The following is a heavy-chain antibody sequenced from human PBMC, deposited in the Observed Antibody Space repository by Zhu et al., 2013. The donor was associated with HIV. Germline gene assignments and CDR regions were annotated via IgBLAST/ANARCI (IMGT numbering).Heavy chain of an antibody. V-gene: IGHV1-69*01. J-gene: IGHJ4*01. CDR1: GGTFSSHA. Sequence: QVQLVQSGAEVKKPGSSVKVSCKASGGTFSSHAISWVRQAPGQGFEWLGGVIPFFRVNNYAQKFKGRLSLSADESTSTDYMDLTGLTSEDTAVYFCARREKTHDGSNLFDYWGQGTLVTVSA. CDR2: VIPFFRVN. D-gene: IGHD1-1*01. CDR3: ARREKTHDGSNLFDY.